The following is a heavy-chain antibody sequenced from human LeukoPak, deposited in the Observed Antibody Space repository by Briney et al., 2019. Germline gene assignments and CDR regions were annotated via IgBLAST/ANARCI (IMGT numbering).Heavy chain of an antibody. CDR2: IYYSGST. CDR1: GGSISSYY. V-gene: IGHV4-59*01. Sequence: SETLSLTCTVSGGSISSYYWSWIRQPPGKGLEWIGYIYYSGSTNYSPSLKSRVTISVDTSKNQFSLKLSSVTAADTAVYYCARGGEGYCSSTSCRDNWFDPWGQGTLVTVSS. CDR3: ARGGEGYCSSTSCRDNWFDP. D-gene: IGHD2-2*01. J-gene: IGHJ5*02.